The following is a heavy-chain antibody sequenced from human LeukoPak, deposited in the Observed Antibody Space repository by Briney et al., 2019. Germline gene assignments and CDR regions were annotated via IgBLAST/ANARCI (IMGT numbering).Heavy chain of an antibody. CDR2: INPNSGGT. J-gene: IGHJ5*02. CDR3: ARWYYYDSSGFTLGGFDP. V-gene: IGHV1-2*02. CDR1: GYTFTGYY. D-gene: IGHD3-22*01. Sequence: DSVKVSCKASGYTFTGYYMHWVRQAPGQGLEWMGWINPNSGGTNYAQKFQGRVTMTRDTSISTAYMELSRLRSDDTAVYYCARWYYYDSSGFTLGGFDPWGQGTLVTVS.